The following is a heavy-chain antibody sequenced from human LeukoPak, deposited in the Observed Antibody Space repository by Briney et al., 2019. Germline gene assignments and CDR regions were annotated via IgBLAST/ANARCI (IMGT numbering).Heavy chain of an antibody. Sequence: GGTLRLSCAASGFTFNNYGMSWVRQAPGKGLEWVSSISSSSSYIYYADSVKGRFTISRDNAKKSLFLDMNSLRAEDTAVYYCARGSSNVAARNNWFDPWGQGTLVTVSS. CDR3: ARGSSNVAARNNWFDP. D-gene: IGHD6-6*01. CDR2: ISSSSSYI. J-gene: IGHJ5*02. V-gene: IGHV3-21*01. CDR1: GFTFNNYG.